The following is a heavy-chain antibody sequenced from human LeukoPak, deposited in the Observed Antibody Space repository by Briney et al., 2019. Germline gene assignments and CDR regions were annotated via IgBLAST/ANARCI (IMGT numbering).Heavy chain of an antibody. CDR1: GFAFNTYA. D-gene: IGHD3-10*01. Sequence: PGGSLRLSCAASGFAFNTYAMNWVRQAPGKGLEWVSTITESGGSRNYAESVKGRFTVSRDNSKNTVYLQMNSLRPEDTAVYYCAKDYFASGSYPTAWGQGILVPVSS. CDR2: ITESGGSR. CDR3: AKDYFASGSYPTA. V-gene: IGHV3-23*01. J-gene: IGHJ5*02.